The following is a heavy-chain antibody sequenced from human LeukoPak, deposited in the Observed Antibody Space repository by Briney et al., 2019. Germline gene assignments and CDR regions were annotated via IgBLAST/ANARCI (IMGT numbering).Heavy chain of an antibody. V-gene: IGHV5-51*01. CDR1: GYSFTSYW. J-gene: IGHJ4*02. CDR3: ARHVLSGGSCYPDY. Sequence: GESLKISCKGSGYSFTSYWIGWVRQMPGKGPEWMGIIYPGDSETRYSPSFQGQVTISADKSISTAYLQWSSLKASDTAIYYCARHVLSGGSCYPDYWGQGTRVTVSS. D-gene: IGHD2-15*01. CDR2: IYPGDSET.